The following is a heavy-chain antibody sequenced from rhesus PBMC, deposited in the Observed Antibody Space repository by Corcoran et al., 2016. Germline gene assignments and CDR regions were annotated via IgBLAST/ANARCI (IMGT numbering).Heavy chain of an antibody. J-gene: IGHJ4*01. Sequence: QVQLQESGPGLVQPSETLSLPCAVSGGSIRARYYWTWIRPPPGKGLVWNGNIYGNRASTYYNPSLKSRVTISKDTSKNQFFLKLSAVTAADTTVYYCAKGPMEVDYWGQGVLVTVSS. D-gene: IGHD3-22*01. CDR2: IYGNRAST. CDR3: AKGPMEVDY. CDR1: GGSIRARYY. V-gene: IGHV4S9*01.